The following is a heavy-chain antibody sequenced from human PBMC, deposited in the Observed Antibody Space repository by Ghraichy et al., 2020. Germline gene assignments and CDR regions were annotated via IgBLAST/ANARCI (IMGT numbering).Heavy chain of an antibody. D-gene: IGHD3-10*01. CDR2: IYYSGST. Sequence: SETLSLTCTVSGGSISSYYWSWIRQPPGKGLEWIGYIYYSGSTNYNPSLKSRVTISVDTSKNQFSLKLSSVTAADTAVYYCATMVWGVYAFDIWGQGTMVTVSS. J-gene: IGHJ3*02. V-gene: IGHV4-59*01. CDR3: ATMVWGVYAFDI. CDR1: GGSISSYY.